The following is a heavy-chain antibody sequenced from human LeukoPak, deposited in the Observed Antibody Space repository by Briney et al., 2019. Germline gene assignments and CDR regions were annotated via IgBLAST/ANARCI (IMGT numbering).Heavy chain of an antibody. D-gene: IGHD2-2*01. Sequence: GGSLRLSCAASGFTFSSYGMHWARQAPGKGLEWVAVISYDGSNKYYADSVKGRFTISRDNSKNTLYLQMNSLRAEDTAVYYCAKQGQLPFDYWGQGTLVTVSS. J-gene: IGHJ4*02. CDR2: ISYDGSNK. CDR1: GFTFSSYG. V-gene: IGHV3-30*18. CDR3: AKQGQLPFDY.